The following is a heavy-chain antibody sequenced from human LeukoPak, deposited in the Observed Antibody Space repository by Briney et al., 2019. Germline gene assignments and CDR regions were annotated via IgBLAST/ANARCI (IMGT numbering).Heavy chain of an antibody. J-gene: IGHJ6*03. V-gene: IGHV1-2*06. CDR1: GYTFTGYY. D-gene: IGHD2-2*01. Sequence: ASVKVSCKASGYTFTGYYMHWVRQAPGQGLEWMGRINPNSGGTNYAQKFQGRVTMTRDTSISTAYMELSRLRSDDTAVYYCARADHEYCGSTSCYYYYYYYMDVWGKGTTVTVSS. CDR2: INPNSGGT. CDR3: ARADHEYCGSTSCYYYYYYYMDV.